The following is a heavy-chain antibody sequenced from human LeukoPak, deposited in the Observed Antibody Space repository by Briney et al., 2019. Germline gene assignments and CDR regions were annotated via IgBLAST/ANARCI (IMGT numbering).Heavy chain of an antibody. CDR2: IYYSGST. D-gene: IGHD4-17*01. CDR1: GGSISSGGYY. J-gene: IGHJ6*02. V-gene: IGHV4-31*03. CDR3: ARTVTTGYYYYGMDV. Sequence: PSETLSLTCTVSGGSISSGGYYWSWIRQHPGKGLEWIGYIYYSGSTYYNPSLKSRVTISVDTSKNQFSLKLSSVTAADTAVYYCARTVTTGYYYYGMDVWGQGTTVTVSS.